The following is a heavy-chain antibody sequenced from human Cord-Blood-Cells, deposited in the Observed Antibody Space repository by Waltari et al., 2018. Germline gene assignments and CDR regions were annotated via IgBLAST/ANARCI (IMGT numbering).Heavy chain of an antibody. D-gene: IGHD4-17*01. J-gene: IGHJ4*02. Sequence: QVQLVESGGGVVQPGGSLRLSCAAPGFTFSSYGLHWVRQAPGKGLEWVAFIRYDGSNKYYADSVKGRFTISRDNSKNTLYLQMNSLRAEDTAVYYCAKDLDYGGNFDYWGQGTLVTVSS. CDR1: GFTFSSYG. CDR2: IRYDGSNK. CDR3: AKDLDYGGNFDY. V-gene: IGHV3-30*02.